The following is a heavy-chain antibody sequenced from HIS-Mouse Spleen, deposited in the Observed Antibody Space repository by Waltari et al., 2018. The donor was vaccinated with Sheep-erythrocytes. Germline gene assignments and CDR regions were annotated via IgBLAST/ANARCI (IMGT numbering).Heavy chain of an antibody. J-gene: IGHJ4*02. D-gene: IGHD6-6*01. CDR1: GGSFSGYY. CDR3: ARAPYSSSSGAIVDY. CDR2: INNSGST. V-gene: IGHV4-34*01. Sequence: QVQLQQWGAGLLKPSETLSLTCAVYGGSFSGYYWSWIRQPPGKGLEWIGEINNSGSTNYNPSLKSRVTISVDTSKNQFSLKLSSVTAADTAVYYCARAPYSSSSGAIVDYWGQGTLVTVSS.